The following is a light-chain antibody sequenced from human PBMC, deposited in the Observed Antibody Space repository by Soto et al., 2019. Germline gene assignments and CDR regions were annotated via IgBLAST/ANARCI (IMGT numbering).Light chain of an antibody. J-gene: IGKJ5*01. Sequence: EVVLTQSPVTLSLSPGERATLSCRASQSFRGLLAWYQQKPGQAPRLLIYDAYNRATGIPPRFSGSGSGTDFTLTISSLEHEDSAVYYCQQSHTWPITFGQGARLEIK. V-gene: IGKV3-11*01. CDR1: QSFRGL. CDR2: DAY. CDR3: QQSHTWPIT.